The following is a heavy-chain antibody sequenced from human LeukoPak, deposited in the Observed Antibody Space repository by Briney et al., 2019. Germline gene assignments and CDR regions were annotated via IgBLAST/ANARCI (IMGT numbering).Heavy chain of an antibody. J-gene: IGHJ4*02. CDR2: IHYSGST. V-gene: IGHV4-59*12. CDR3: ARSAAGRDY. D-gene: IGHD6-13*01. Sequence: SETLSLTCSVSGGSINTTYWSWIRQPPGKGLEWIGNIHYSGSTNYNSSLKNRVTISVDTSKNQFSLKLSSVTAADTAVYYCARSAAGRDYWGQGTLVTVSS. CDR1: GGSINTTY.